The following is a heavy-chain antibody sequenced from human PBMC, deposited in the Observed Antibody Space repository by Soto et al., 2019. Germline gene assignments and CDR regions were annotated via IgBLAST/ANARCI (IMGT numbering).Heavy chain of an antibody. D-gene: IGHD3-3*01. J-gene: IGHJ6*03. CDR1: GFTFSSYA. CDR3: AKSPTELRFLEWYYYYYMDV. CDR2: ISGSGGST. V-gene: IGHV3-23*01. Sequence: EVQLLESGGGLVQPGGSLRLSCAASGFTFSSYAMSWVRQAPGQGLEWVSAISGSGGSTYYADSVKGRFTISRDNSKNTLYLQMNSLRAEDTAVYYCAKSPTELRFLEWYYYYYMDVWGKGTTVTVSS.